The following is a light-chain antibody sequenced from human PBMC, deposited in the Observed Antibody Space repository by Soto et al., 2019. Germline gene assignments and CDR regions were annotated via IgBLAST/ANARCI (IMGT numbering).Light chain of an antibody. Sequence: QSVLTQPASVSGSPGQSITISCTGTSSDVGSYNLVSWYQQHPGKAPKLMIYEVSKRPSGVSNRSSGSKSGNTASLTISGLQAEDEADYYCCSYAGSSTLSYVFGTGTKLTVL. CDR2: EVS. J-gene: IGLJ1*01. V-gene: IGLV2-23*02. CDR1: SSDVGSYNL. CDR3: CSYAGSSTLSYV.